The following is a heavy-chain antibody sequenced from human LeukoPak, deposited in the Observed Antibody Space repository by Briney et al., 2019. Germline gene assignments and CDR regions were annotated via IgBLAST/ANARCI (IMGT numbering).Heavy chain of an antibody. CDR2: IYHSGST. V-gene: IGHV4-38-2*02. D-gene: IGHD2-21*02. CDR1: GYSISSGYY. J-gene: IGHJ4*02. Sequence: SETLSLTCTVSGYSISSGYYWGWIRQPPGKGLEWIGSIYHSGSTYYDPSLKSRVTISVDTSKNQFSLKLSSVTAADTAVYYCARRTTYIGWRPSESPSCFDYWGQGTLVTVSS. CDR3: ARRTTYIGWRPSESPSCFDY.